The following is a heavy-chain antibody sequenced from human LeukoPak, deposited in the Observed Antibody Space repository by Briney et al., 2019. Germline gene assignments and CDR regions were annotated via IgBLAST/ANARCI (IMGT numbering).Heavy chain of an antibody. J-gene: IGHJ4*02. D-gene: IGHD3-22*01. CDR3: AKNYYDSSGYWIDY. V-gene: IGHV1-46*01. CDR2: INPSGGST. CDR1: GYTLTNYY. Sequence: ASVKVSCKASGYTLTNYYIHWLRQAPGQGLEWMGIINPSGGSTTYAQKFQGRLTMTRDMSTSTVYMELSSLRSEDTAVYYCAKNYYDSSGYWIDYWGQGTLVTVSS.